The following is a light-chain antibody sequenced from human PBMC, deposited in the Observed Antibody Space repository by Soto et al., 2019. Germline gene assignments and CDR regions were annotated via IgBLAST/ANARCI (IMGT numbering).Light chain of an antibody. Sequence: EVVLTQSPGTLSLSPGDRATLSCRASQGVSSTDLAWYQQKPGQAPRRLIYGTSSRAPGIPDRFSGSGSGTDFTLTISRLEPEDFAVYYCQQYGSSPYTFGQGTKLEI. CDR1: QGVSSTD. CDR2: GTS. V-gene: IGKV3-20*01. J-gene: IGKJ2*01. CDR3: QQYGSSPYT.